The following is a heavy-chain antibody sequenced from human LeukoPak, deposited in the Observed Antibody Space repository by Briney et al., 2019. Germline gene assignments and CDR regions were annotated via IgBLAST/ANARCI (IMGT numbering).Heavy chain of an antibody. J-gene: IGHJ4*02. Sequence: GGSLRLSCAASGFIFSSYAMSWVRQAPGKGLEWVSGISGSGESTYYANSVKGRFSIDKDNSKNTLYLQLSSLRAEDTAIYYCAKDSQWLAYYYFDYWGQGIVVSVSS. CDR3: AKDSQWLAYYYFDY. D-gene: IGHD6-19*01. V-gene: IGHV3-23*01. CDR1: GFIFSSYA. CDR2: ISGSGEST.